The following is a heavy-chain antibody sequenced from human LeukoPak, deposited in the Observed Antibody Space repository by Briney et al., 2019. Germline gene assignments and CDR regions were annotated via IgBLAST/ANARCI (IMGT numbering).Heavy chain of an antibody. CDR1: GFTFSSYG. V-gene: IGHV3-30*18. CDR2: ISYDGSNK. CDR3: AKDLGLWFGELLANHGPYYGMDV. Sequence: GGSLRLSCAASGFTFSSYGMPWVRQAPGKGLEWVAVISYDGSNKYYADSVKGRFTISRDNSKNTLYLQMHTLRAEDTAVYYCAKDLGLWFGELLANHGPYYGMDVWGQGTTVTVSS. D-gene: IGHD3-10*01. J-gene: IGHJ6*02.